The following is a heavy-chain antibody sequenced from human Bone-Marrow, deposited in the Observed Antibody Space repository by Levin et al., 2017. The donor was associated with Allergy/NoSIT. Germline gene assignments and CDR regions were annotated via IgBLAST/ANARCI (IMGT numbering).Heavy chain of an antibody. J-gene: IGHJ4*02. V-gene: IGHV3-30-3*01. D-gene: IGHD1-26*01. CDR1: GFTFSTYA. CDR2: ISYDGSKK. Sequence: GGSLRLSCAASGFTFSTYAMHWVRQAPGKGLEWVAVISYDGSKKYYADSVKGLLTISRDNSKNTLYLQMNSLRVEDTAVYFCAREEWELLDYWGQGTLVTVTS. CDR3: AREEWELLDY.